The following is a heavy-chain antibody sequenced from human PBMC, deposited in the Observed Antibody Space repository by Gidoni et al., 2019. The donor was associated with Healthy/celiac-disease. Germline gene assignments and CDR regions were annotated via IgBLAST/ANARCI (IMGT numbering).Heavy chain of an antibody. V-gene: IGHV3-23*01. J-gene: IGHJ4*02. CDR1: GFTFISYA. CDR2: ISGSGGST. CDR3: ATGGTAMDYYFDF. Sequence: EVQLLESGGGLVQPGGSLRLSCAASGFTFISYARCWVRQAPGKGVGWGSAISGSGGSTYYEDAVEDRLIITRGDTKKTLLLQKNSLRGEDAAVYYCATGGTAMDYYFDFWGQGTLVTVSS. D-gene: IGHD5-18*01.